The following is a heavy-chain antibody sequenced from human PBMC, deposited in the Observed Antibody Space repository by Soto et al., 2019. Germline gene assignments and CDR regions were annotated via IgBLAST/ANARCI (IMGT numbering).Heavy chain of an antibody. CDR2: ISGGGDVT. V-gene: IGHV3-11*01. CDR3: SRDPRLVDY. Sequence: QVQLVESGGGLVKPGGSLRLSCAASGFTFSNYYITWLRQAPGKGPEWISYISGGGDVTAYAESVKGRFTISRDNAKRSVYLQMNTLTVEDTAVYYCSRDPRLVDYWGQGTLVTVSS. CDR1: GFTFSNYY. D-gene: IGHD1-26*01. J-gene: IGHJ4*02.